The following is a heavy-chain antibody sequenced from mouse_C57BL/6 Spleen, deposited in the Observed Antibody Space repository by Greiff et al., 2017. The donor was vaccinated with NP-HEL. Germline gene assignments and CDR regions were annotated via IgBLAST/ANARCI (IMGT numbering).Heavy chain of an antibody. Sequence: EVQLQESGGGLVQPGGSLSLSCAASGFTFTDYYMSWVRQPPGKALEWLGFIRNKANGYTTEYSASVKGRFTISRDNSQSILYLQMNALRAEDSATYYCAKLLRPYYAMDYWGQGTSVTVSS. CDR1: GFTFTDYY. V-gene: IGHV7-3*01. CDR3: AKLLRPYYAMDY. CDR2: IRNKANGYTT. J-gene: IGHJ4*01. D-gene: IGHD1-2*01.